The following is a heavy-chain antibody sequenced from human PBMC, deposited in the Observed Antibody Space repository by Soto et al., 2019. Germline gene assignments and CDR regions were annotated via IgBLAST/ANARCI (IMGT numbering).Heavy chain of an antibody. CDR1: GFTFSSYS. D-gene: IGHD3-10*01. J-gene: IGHJ3*02. Sequence: PGGSLRLSCAASGFTFSSYSMNWVRQAPGKGLEWVSSISSSSYIYYADSVKGRFTISRDNAKNSLYLQMNSLRAEDTAVYYCARDLQYYGSGSYFRVLAFDIWGQGTMVTVS. CDR2: ISSSSYI. V-gene: IGHV3-21*01. CDR3: ARDLQYYGSGSYFRVLAFDI.